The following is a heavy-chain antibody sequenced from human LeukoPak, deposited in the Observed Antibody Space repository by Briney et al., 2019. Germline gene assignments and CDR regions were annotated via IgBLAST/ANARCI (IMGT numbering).Heavy chain of an antibody. D-gene: IGHD6-25*01. Sequence: GGSLRLSCAASGFTFSTYTMHWVRQAPGKGLEWVSSISISGTSMYYADSVKGRFTISRDNAKNSLFLQMHSLRAEDTAVYYCARPSRSGYSSGWPDYWSQGTLVTVSS. CDR1: GFTFSTYT. CDR2: ISISGTSM. J-gene: IGHJ4*02. CDR3: ARPSRSGYSSGWPDY. V-gene: IGHV3-21*01.